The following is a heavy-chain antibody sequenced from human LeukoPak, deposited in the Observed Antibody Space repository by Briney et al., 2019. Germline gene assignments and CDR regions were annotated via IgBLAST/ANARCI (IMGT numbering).Heavy chain of an antibody. CDR2: IYYSGST. Sequence: PSETLSLTCTVSGGSISSSNSYWGWIRQPPGKGLEWIGYIYYSGSTNYNPSLKSRVTISVDTSKNQFSLKLSSVTAADTAVYYCARGEYFDYWGQGTLVTVSS. CDR1: GGSISSSNSY. D-gene: IGHD3-10*01. V-gene: IGHV4-61*05. J-gene: IGHJ4*02. CDR3: ARGEYFDY.